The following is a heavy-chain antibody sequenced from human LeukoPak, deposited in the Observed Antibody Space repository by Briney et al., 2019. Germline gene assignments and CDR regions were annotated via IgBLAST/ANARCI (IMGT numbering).Heavy chain of an antibody. CDR2: IYPSGST. CDR1: GASIGSFY. V-gene: IGHV4-4*09. CDR3: ARGSGDPTPFPLDF. D-gene: IGHD3-10*01. Sequence: SETLSLTCTVSGASIGSFYWTWIRQPPGERLEWIGYIYPSGSTNYNPSLKSRVTISADTSKNQFSLSLNSMTAADTAVYYCARGSGDPTPFPLDFWGPGLLVTVSS. J-gene: IGHJ4*01.